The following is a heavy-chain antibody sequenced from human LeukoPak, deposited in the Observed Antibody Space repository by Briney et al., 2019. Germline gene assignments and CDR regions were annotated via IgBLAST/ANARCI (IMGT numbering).Heavy chain of an antibody. V-gene: IGHV4-4*07. CDR3: ARDHDMVYQYYYGMDV. CDR1: GGSISSYY. D-gene: IGHD6-13*01. CDR2: VYTSGTI. Sequence: SETLSLTCTVSGGSISSYYWSWIRQPAEKGLEWIGRVYTSGTIYYNPFLKSRVTMSVDTSRSQVSLRLSSVTAADTAVYYCARDHDMVYQYYYGMDVWGHGTAVTVSS. J-gene: IGHJ6*02.